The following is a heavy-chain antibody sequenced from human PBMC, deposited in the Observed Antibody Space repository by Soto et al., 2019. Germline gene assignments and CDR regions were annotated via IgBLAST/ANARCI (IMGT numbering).Heavy chain of an antibody. V-gene: IGHV5-10-1*01. Sequence: PGESLKISCKGSGYSFTSYWISWVRQMPGKGLEWMGRIDPSDSYTNYSPSFQGHVTISADKSISTAYLQWSSLKASDTAMYYCARQVGPTVTYYYYGMDVWGQGTTVTVS. CDR3: ARQVGPTVTYYYYGMDV. CDR1: GYSFTSYW. D-gene: IGHD1-26*01. CDR2: IDPSDSYT. J-gene: IGHJ6*02.